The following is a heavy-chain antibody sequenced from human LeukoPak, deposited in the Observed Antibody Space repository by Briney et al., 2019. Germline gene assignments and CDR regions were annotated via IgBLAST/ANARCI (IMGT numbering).Heavy chain of an antibody. CDR1: DYRVTSYG. V-gene: IGHV1-18*01. CDR3: ARIRGYSYGSRNDY. CDR2: ISAYNGNT. Sequence: ASVKVSCKASDYRVTSYGISWVRQAPGQGLEWMGWISAYNGNTNYAQKLQSRVTMTTDTSTSTAYMELRSLRSDDTAVYYCARIRGYSYGSRNDYWGQGTLVTVSS. D-gene: IGHD5-18*01. J-gene: IGHJ4*02.